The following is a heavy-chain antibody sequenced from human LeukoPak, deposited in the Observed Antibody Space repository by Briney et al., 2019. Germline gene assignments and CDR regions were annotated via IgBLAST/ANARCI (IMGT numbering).Heavy chain of an antibody. Sequence: GGSLRLSCVASGFTFGKYWMSWVRQAPGKGLEWVSYISSSSSTIYYADSVKGRFTISRDSAQNSLYLQMSSLRAEDTAVYYCARNLRGGDYVWGSYRPDAFDIWGQGTMVTVSS. V-gene: IGHV3-48*01. CDR3: ARNLRGGDYVWGSYRPDAFDI. CDR1: GFTFGKYW. J-gene: IGHJ3*02. CDR2: ISSSSSTI. D-gene: IGHD3-16*02.